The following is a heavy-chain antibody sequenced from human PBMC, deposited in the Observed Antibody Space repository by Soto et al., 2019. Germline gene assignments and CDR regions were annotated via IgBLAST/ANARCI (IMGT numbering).Heavy chain of an antibody. Sequence: PGESLKISCKGSGDSFNSYWIGWVRQMPGKGLEWMGIIYPGDSDTRYSPSFQGQVIISVDTSINTAYLQFTSLKASDSAIYYCARREGDFSKLDHWGHGTLVTVYS. J-gene: IGHJ5*02. CDR1: GDSFNSYW. CDR2: IYPGDSDT. D-gene: IGHD4-4*01. CDR3: ARREGDFSKLDH. V-gene: IGHV5-51*01.